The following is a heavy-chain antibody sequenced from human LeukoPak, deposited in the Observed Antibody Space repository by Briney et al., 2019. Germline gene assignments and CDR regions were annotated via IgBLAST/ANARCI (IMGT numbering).Heavy chain of an antibody. CDR2: ISSSSSYI. CDR3: ARETHPSSYSSSSEYYFDY. J-gene: IGHJ4*02. CDR1: GFTFSSYS. D-gene: IGHD6-13*01. V-gene: IGHV3-21*01. Sequence: AGGSLRLSCAASGFTFSSYSMNWVRQAPGKGLEWVSSISSSSSYIYYADSVKGRFTISRDNAKNSLYLQMNSLRAEDTAVYYCARETHPSSYSSSSEYYFDYWGQGTLVTVSS.